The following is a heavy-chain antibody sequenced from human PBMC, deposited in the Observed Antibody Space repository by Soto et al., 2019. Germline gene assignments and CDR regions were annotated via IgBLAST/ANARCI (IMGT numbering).Heavy chain of an antibody. Sequence: QVQLVESGGGVVQPGRSLRLSCAASGFTFSSYAMHWVRQAPGKGLEWVAVISYDGSNKYYADSVKGRFTISRDNSKNPLYLQKNSLGAEDTGVYFCAGGEEEGADYFDYWGQGTLVTVSS. CDR2: ISYDGSNK. CDR3: AGGEEEGADYFDY. J-gene: IGHJ4*02. V-gene: IGHV3-30-3*01. CDR1: GFTFSSYA.